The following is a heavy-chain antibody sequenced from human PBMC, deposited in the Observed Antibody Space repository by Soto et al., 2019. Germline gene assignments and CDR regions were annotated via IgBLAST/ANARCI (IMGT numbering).Heavy chain of an antibody. Sequence: GSSQISQYWSWIRQPPGKGLEWIGYVHYSGSTNYNPSLKSRITISMDTSKNRFSLKVTSVTAADAAVYYCARFHDYGYFDYWGQGTLVTVSS. V-gene: IGHV4-59*08. CDR3: ARFHDYGYFDY. J-gene: IGHJ4*02. D-gene: IGHD4-17*01. CDR2: VHYSGST. CDR1: GSSQISQY.